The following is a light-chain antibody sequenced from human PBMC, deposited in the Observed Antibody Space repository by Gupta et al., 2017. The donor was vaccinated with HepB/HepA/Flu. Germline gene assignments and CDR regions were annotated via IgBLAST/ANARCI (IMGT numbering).Light chain of an antibody. CDR2: GNS. Sequence: YVLTQPPSASETPGLRVTIYSFGSSYKMGSNNVYWYQQHSGTAPKLLIYGNSKRPSGIPDRFSGSKSGTSATLTISGVQVEDEADYYCSARDDSGNRRVFGGGTKLTVL. J-gene: IGLJ2*01. V-gene: IGLV1-44*01. CDR3: SARDDSGNRRV. CDR1: SYKMGSNN.